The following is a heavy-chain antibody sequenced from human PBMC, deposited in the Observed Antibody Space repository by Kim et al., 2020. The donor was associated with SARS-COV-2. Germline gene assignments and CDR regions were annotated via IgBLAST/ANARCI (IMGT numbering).Heavy chain of an antibody. J-gene: IGHJ6*02. CDR3: ARKGTYSGSQRYYYYGMDV. V-gene: IGHV1-18*04. CDR1: GYTFTSYG. Sequence: ASVKVSCKASGYTFTSYGISWVRQAPGQGLEWMGWISAYNGNTNYAQKLQGRVTMTTDTSTSTAYMELRSLRSDDTAVYYCARKGTYSGSQRYYYYGMDVWGQGTTVTVSS. CDR2: ISAYNGNT. D-gene: IGHD1-26*01.